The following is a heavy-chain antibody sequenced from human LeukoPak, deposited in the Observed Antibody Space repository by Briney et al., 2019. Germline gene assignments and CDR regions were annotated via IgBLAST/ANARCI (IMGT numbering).Heavy chain of an antibody. V-gene: IGHV4-4*02. CDR3: ARESRISEYYYGSGSYYTGAFDI. CDR2: IYHSGST. CDR1: GGSFSSSNW. Sequence: PSGTLSLTCAVSGGSFSSSNWWSWVRQPPGKGLEWIGEIYHSGSTNYNPSLKSRVTISVDKSKNQFSLKLSSVTAADTAVYYCARESRISEYYYGSGSYYTGAFDIWGQGTMVTVSS. J-gene: IGHJ3*02. D-gene: IGHD3-10*01.